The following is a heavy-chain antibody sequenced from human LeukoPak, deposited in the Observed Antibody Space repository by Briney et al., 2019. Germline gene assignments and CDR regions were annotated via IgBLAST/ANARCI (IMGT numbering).Heavy chain of an antibody. Sequence: SQTLSLTCATSGDSVSSNSAAWNWIRQSPSRGLEWLGRTYYRSKWYNDYAVSVKSRITINPDTSKNQFSLKLSSVTAADTAVYYCAREFAYYYGSGSYYTAGYYFDYWGQGTLVTVSS. D-gene: IGHD3-10*01. CDR2: TYYRSKWYN. CDR1: GDSVSSNSAA. V-gene: IGHV6-1*01. CDR3: AREFAYYYGSGSYYTAGYYFDY. J-gene: IGHJ4*02.